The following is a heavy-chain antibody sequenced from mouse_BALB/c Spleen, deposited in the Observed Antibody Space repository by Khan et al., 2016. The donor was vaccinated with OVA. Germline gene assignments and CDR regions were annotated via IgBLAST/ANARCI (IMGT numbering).Heavy chain of an antibody. CDR3: ARRQCPLSSDS. D-gene: IGHD2-10*02. CDR1: GFSLTNYA. J-gene: IGHJ4*01. Sequence: VQLQESGPDLVAPSQSLSITCTVSGFSLTNYAIHWVRQPPGKGLAWLVVIWSDGRTTYNSALKSRLSISKDNSKSQVFLKINKLQTEDTAMNYCARRQCPLSSDSWGQGNSVTVSS. CDR2: IWSDGRT. V-gene: IGHV2-6-2*01.